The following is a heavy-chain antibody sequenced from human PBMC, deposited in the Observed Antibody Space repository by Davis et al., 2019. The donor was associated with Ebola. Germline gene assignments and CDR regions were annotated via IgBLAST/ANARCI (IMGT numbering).Heavy chain of an antibody. J-gene: IGHJ4*02. V-gene: IGHV3-30*03. CDR3: ARVGQYGSGDN. CDR1: GFTFSSYG. CDR2: ISYDGSNK. Sequence: GGSLRLSCAASGFTFSSYGMHWVRQAPGKGLEWVAVISYDGSNKYYADSVKGRFTISRDNSKNTLYLQMNSLRAEDTAVYYCARVGQYGSGDNWGQGTLVTVSS. D-gene: IGHD3-10*01.